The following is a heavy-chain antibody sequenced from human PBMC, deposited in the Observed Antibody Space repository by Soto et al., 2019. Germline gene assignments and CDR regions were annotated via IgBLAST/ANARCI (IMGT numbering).Heavy chain of an antibody. CDR1: GFTVTSSA. J-gene: IGHJ3*02. CDR3: AAEGYIQWNPVAFDI. V-gene: IGHV1-58*01. Sequence: SVKVSCKASGFTVTSSAVQWVRQARGQRLEWIGWIVVGSGNTNYAQKFQERVTITRDMSTSTAYMELSSLRSEDTAVYYCAAEGYIQWNPVAFDIWGQGTMVTVSS. CDR2: IVVGSGNT. D-gene: IGHD5-12*01.